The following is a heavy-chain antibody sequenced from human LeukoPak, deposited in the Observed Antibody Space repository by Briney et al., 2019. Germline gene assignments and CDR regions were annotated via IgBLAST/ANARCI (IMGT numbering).Heavy chain of an antibody. D-gene: IGHD6-13*01. V-gene: IGHV4-34*01. J-gene: IGHJ6*03. CDR1: GGSFSGYY. CDR3: ARESLSSSWYGYYYYYMDV. CDR2: INHSGST. Sequence: PSETLSLTCAVYGGSFSGYYWSWIRQPPGKGLEWIGEINHSGSTNYNPSLKSRVTISVDTSKNQFSLKLSSVTAADTAVYYCARESLSSSWYGYYYYYMDVWGKGTTVTVSS.